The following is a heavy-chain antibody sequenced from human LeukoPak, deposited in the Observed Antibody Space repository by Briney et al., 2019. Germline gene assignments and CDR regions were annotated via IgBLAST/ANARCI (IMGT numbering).Heavy chain of an antibody. CDR3: AHIAARPGKDDY. V-gene: IGHV4-34*01. J-gene: IGHJ4*02. Sequence: SETLSLTCAVYGGSFSGYYWSWIRQPPGKGLEWIGETNHSGSTNYNPSLKSRVTISVDTSKNQFSLKLSSVTAADTAVYYCAHIAARPGKDDYWGQGTLVTVSS. CDR1: GGSFSGYY. D-gene: IGHD6-6*01. CDR2: TNHSGST.